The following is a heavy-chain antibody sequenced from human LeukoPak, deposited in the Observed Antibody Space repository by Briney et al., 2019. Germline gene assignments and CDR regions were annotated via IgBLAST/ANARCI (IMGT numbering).Heavy chain of an antibody. CDR2: INFDGSST. D-gene: IGHD1-14*01. V-gene: IGHV3-74*01. CDR3: ARVRYCDY. CDR1: GFTFSSHW. Sequence: GGSLRLSCAASGFTFSSHWMHWVRQAPGKGLVWVSRINFDGSSTSCADSVKGRFTISRDNAKNTLYLQMNSLRAEDTAVYYCARVRYCDYWGQGTTVTVSS. J-gene: IGHJ4*03.